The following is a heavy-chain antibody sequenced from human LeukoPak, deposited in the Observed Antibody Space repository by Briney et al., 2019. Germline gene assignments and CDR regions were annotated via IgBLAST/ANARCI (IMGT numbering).Heavy chain of an antibody. CDR1: GGSFSSGGYS. J-gene: IGHJ3*02. Sequence: SETLSLTCAVYGGSFSSGGYSWSWIRQPPGKGLEWIGYIYHSGSTYYNPSLKSRVTISVDRSKNQFSLKLSSVTAADTAVYYCARGVVSPPGLDIWGQGTMVTVSS. CDR2: IYHSGST. V-gene: IGHV4-30-2*01. CDR3: ARGVVSPPGLDI.